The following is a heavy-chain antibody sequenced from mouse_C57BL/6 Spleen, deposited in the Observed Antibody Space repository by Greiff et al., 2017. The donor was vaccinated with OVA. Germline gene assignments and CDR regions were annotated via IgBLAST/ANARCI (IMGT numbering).Heavy chain of an antibody. CDR3: ASVYYDYEGDFDY. CDR1: GYTFTSYW. V-gene: IGHV1-64*01. J-gene: IGHJ2*01. CDR2: IHPNSGST. D-gene: IGHD2-4*01. Sequence: QVQLQQPGAELVKPGASVKLSCKASGYTFTSYWMHWVKQRPGQGLEWIGMIHPNSGSTNYNEKFKSKATLTVDKSSSTAYMQLSSLTSEDSAVYYCASVYYDYEGDFDYWGQGTTLTVSS.